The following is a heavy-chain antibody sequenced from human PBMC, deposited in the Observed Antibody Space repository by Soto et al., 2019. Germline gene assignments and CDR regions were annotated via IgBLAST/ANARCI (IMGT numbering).Heavy chain of an antibody. D-gene: IGHD3-10*01. Sequence: GGSLRLSCAASGFTFSSYAMSWVRQAPGKGLEWVSAISGSGGSTYYADSVKGRFTISRDNSKNTLYLQRNSLRAEETVVYYCAKDTDNYYGSGSYYNGFDYWGQGTLVTVSS. J-gene: IGHJ4*02. CDR1: GFTFSSYA. CDR3: AKDTDNYYGSGSYYNGFDY. CDR2: ISGSGGST. V-gene: IGHV3-23*01.